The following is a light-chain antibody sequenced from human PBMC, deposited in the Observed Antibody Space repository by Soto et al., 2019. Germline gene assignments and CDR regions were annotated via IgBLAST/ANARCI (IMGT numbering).Light chain of an antibody. J-gene: IGLJ1*01. V-gene: IGLV2-14*03. CDR1: SRDVGVFDS. CDR3: TSYTTSGPPNYF. CDR2: DVI. Sequence: QSVLTQPASVSGSPGQSITISCLGTSRDVGVFDSVSWFQQHPGKVPKLLIYDVINRPSGVSYRFSGSRSGNTASLTISGLQAEDEADYYCTSYTTSGPPNYFFRTGTKVPVL.